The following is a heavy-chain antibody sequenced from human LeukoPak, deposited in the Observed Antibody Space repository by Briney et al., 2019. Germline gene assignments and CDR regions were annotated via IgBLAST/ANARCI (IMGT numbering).Heavy chain of an antibody. D-gene: IGHD4-17*01. CDR2: ISSSSSTI. CDR3: AKGGDHGDRVIDY. CDR1: GFTFSSYS. J-gene: IGHJ4*02. Sequence: SGGSLRLSCAASGFTFSSYSMNWVRQAPGKGLEWVSYISSSSSTIYYADSVKGRFTISRDNAKNSLYLQMNSLRGEDTAVYYCAKGGDHGDRVIDYWGQGTLVTVSS. V-gene: IGHV3-48*04.